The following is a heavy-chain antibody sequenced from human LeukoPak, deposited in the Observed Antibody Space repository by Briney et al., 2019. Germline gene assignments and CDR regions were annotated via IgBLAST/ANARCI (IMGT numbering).Heavy chain of an antibody. J-gene: IGHJ6*03. CDR1: GYTFTSYD. CDR2: MNPNSGNT. Sequence: GASVKVSCKASGYTFTSYDINWVRQATGQGLEWMGWMNPNSGNTGYAQKFQGRVIMTRNTSINTAYMELSSLTSEDTAVYYCARSNFWSAYHGRPRSYYMDVWGKGTTVTVSS. CDR3: ARSNFWSAYHGRPRSYYMDV. V-gene: IGHV1-8*01. D-gene: IGHD3-3*01.